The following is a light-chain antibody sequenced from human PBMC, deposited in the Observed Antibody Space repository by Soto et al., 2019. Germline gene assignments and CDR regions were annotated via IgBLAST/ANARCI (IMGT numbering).Light chain of an antibody. CDR1: QSVNSD. CDR3: QQRSNWPPIT. J-gene: IGKJ5*01. CDR2: DAS. V-gene: IGKV3-11*01. Sequence: EIVMTQSPATVPASPGERVTLSCRASQSVNSDLAWYQQTPGQAPRPLIYDASTRAAGIPARFSGSGSGTDFTLTISSLEPEDFAVYYCQQRSNWPPITFGQGTRREIK.